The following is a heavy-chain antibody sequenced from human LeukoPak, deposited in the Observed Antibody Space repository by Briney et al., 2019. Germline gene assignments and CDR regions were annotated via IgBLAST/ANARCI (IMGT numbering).Heavy chain of an antibody. J-gene: IGHJ4*02. CDR3: ARKTVEEGVDY. CDR2: ISNNRGST. V-gene: IGHV3-64*04. D-gene: IGHD1-14*01. CDR1: GFTFSSYA. Sequence: GGSLRLSCSASGFTFSSYAMHWVRQAPGKGLEYVSGISNNRGSTYYADSVKGRFTISRDNSKNTLYLQMNSLRAEDTAVYYCARKTVEEGVDYWGQGTLVTVSS.